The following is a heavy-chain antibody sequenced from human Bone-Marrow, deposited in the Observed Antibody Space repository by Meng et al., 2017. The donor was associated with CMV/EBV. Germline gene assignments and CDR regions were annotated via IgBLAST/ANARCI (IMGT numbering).Heavy chain of an antibody. V-gene: IGHV4-59*01. CDR3: ARGSYSTDYYFDY. CDR1: GGSISSYY. D-gene: IGHD6-13*01. J-gene: IGHJ4*02. CDR2: IYYSGTT. Sequence: GSLRLSCTVSGGSISSYYWSWIRQPPGKGLEWIGYIYYSGTTNYNPSLKSRVTISVDTSKNQFSLKLSSVTAADTAVYYCARGSYSTDYYFDYWGQGTLVTVS.